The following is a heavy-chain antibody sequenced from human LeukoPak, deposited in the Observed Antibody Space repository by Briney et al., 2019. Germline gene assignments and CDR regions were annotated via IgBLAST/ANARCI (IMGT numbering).Heavy chain of an antibody. CDR2: ISSSSSYI. D-gene: IGHD1-26*01. V-gene: IGHV3-21*01. CDR3: ASAGLGAIGPFDY. Sequence: GGSLRLPCAASGFTFSSYSMNWVRQAPGKGLEWVSSISSSSSYIYYADSVKGRFTISRDNAKNSLYLQMNSLRAEDTAVYYCASAGLGAIGPFDYWGQGTLVTVSS. CDR1: GFTFSSYS. J-gene: IGHJ4*02.